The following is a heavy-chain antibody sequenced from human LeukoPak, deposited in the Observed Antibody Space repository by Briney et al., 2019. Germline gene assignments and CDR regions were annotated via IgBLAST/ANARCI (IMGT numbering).Heavy chain of an antibody. V-gene: IGHV2-5*02. CDR1: GFSLRPSGVG. J-gene: IGHJ4*02. CDR2: IYWDDNK. CDR3: ARIRLGLSSSGFDY. D-gene: IGHD3-22*01. Sequence: SGPTLVNPTQTLTLTCTFSGFSLRPSGVGLGWIRQPPGKPLEWLALIYWDDNKEYRPSLKSRLTISKDTSKNQVVLTTTNMDPVDTATYYCARIRLGLSSSGFDYWGQGTLVTVSS.